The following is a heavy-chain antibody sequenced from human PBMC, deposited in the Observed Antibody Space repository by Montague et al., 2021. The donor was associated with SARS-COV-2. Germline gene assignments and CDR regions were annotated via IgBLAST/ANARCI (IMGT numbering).Heavy chain of an antibody. Sequence: SETLSLTCTVSGGSISSSSYYWGWIRQPSGKGLEWIGSIYYSGSTYYNPSLKSRVTISVDTSKNQFSLKLSSVTAADTAVYYCARLSKTGYPPLYYYYGMEVWGQGTTVTVSS. J-gene: IGHJ6*02. V-gene: IGHV4-39*01. CDR3: ARLSKTGYPPLYYYYGMEV. D-gene: IGHD3-9*01. CDR2: IYYSGST. CDR1: GGSISSSSYY.